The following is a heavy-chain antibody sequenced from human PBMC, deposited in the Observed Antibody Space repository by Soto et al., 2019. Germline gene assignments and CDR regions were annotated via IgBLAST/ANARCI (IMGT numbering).Heavy chain of an antibody. CDR2: ISYDGSNK. CDR1: GFTFSSSP. CDR3: ARDDDCSGGICYSNYAFDI. J-gene: IGHJ3*02. Sequence: QVQLVESGGGVVQPGRSLRLSCAASGFTFSSSPMHWVRQAPGKGLEWVAVISYDGSNKYYADSVKGRFTISRDNSKNTLYLQMNRLRAEDTAVYYCARDDDCSGGICYSNYAFDIWGQGTMVTVSS. V-gene: IGHV3-30-3*01. D-gene: IGHD2-15*01.